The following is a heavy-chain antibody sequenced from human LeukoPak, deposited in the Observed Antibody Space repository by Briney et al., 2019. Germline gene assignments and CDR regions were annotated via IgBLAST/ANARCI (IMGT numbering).Heavy chain of an antibody. CDR2: IKEDGSVK. CDR1: GFSFSGYW. CDR3: ARDQYDTWSRRGNFDS. J-gene: IGHJ4*02. V-gene: IGHV3-7*03. Sequence: PGGSLRLSCAASGFSFSGYWMSWVRRPPGKGLEWVANIKEDGSVKYYVDSVKGRFTISRDNIKNVLYLQMNSLRADDTAVFYCARDQYDTWSRRGNFDSWGQGTLVIVSS. D-gene: IGHD3-3*01.